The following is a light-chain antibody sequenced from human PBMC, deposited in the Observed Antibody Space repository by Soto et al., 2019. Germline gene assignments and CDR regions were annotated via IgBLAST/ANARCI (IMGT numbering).Light chain of an antibody. Sequence: QSALTQPASVSRSPGQSITISCTGTSSDVVSYNYVSWYQQHPGKAPKLMIYEVSNRPSGVSKRFSGSKSGNTASLTISGLQAEDEAHYYCSSYTSISTRVFGGGTKLTVL. CDR2: EVS. CDR3: SSYTSISTRV. J-gene: IGLJ3*02. CDR1: SSDVVSYNY. V-gene: IGLV2-14*01.